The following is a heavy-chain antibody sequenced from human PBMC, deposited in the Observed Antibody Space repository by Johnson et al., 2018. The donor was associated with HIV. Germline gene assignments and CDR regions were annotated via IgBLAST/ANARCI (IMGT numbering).Heavy chain of an antibody. CDR2: INWSGGST. V-gene: IGHV3-20*04. Sequence: VQLVESGGGVVRPGGSLRLSCAASGFTFDDYGMSWVRQAPGKGLEWMSGINWSGGSTGYGDSVEGRFTIFRDNARNSLYLQMNSLRAEDTAVYYCAREGFWSGLIAFDIWGQGTMVTVSS. CDR1: GFTFDDYG. J-gene: IGHJ3*02. CDR3: AREGFWSGLIAFDI. D-gene: IGHD3-3*01.